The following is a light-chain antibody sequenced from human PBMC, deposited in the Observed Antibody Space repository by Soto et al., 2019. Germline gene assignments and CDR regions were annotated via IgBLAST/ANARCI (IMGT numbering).Light chain of an antibody. CDR1: QGIGNY. Sequence: DIQMTQSPSSLSASVGDRVTITCRASQGIGNYLAWYQQKPGQPPKLLTYWASTRESGVPDRFSGSGSGTDFTLTISSLQAEDVAVYYCQQYYTTPLTFGGGTKVEIK. CDR2: WAS. V-gene: IGKV1-27*01. CDR3: QQYYTTPLT. J-gene: IGKJ4*01.